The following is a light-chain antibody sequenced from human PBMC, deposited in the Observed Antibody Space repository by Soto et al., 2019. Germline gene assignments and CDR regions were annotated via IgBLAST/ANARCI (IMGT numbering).Light chain of an antibody. CDR1: QSISNW. Sequence: DTQMTQSPSTLSASVGDRVTITCRASQSISNWLAWYQQRPGEAPKLLMYDASTLENWVPSRFSGSGAGTEFTLTISGLRPDDFATYYCQQYNTYSYTFGQGTKLEIK. CDR3: QQYNTYSYT. CDR2: DAS. V-gene: IGKV1-5*01. J-gene: IGKJ2*01.